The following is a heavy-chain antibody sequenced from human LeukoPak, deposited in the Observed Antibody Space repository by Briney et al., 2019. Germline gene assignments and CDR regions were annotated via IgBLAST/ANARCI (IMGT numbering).Heavy chain of an antibody. CDR1: GFTFSSYA. CDR3: ARSTAFDY. J-gene: IGHJ4*02. Sequence: GGSLRLSCAASGFTFSSYAMNWVRQAPGKGLEWLSTVSRSGGTTNYADSVKGRFTISRDNSKNALYLQMSSLRAEDTAIYYCARSTAFDYWGQGALVTASS. D-gene: IGHD2-2*01. CDR2: VSRSGGTT. V-gene: IGHV3-23*01.